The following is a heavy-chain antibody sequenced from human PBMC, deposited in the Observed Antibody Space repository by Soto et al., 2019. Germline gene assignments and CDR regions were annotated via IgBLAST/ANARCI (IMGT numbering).Heavy chain of an antibody. Sequence: SETLSLACIVSGASLSSSSYYWAWIRQPPGKGLEWIGTIYYNGNTYYNPSLKSRVTISVDTSKNQFSLKLSSVTAADTAVYYCSRESVDYYGSGSYYPLQIDYWGQGTLVTVSS. CDR3: SRESVDYYGSGSYYPLQIDY. V-gene: IGHV4-39*07. J-gene: IGHJ4*02. D-gene: IGHD3-10*01. CDR2: IYYNGNT. CDR1: GASLSSSSYY.